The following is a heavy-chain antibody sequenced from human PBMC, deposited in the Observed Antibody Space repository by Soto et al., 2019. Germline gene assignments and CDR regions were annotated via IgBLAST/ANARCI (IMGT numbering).Heavy chain of an antibody. V-gene: IGHV1-69*01. J-gene: IGHJ6*02. CDR1: GDTFKNCV. Sequence: QVQVVQSGVEVRRPGSSVKVSCKASGDTFKNCVISWVRQAPGQGLEWMGGIIPLFGTTDFDKRFQGRLTITTDESTTTAYMELSRPRSEDTATYYCAAELGFGKLSVVWGQGTTVIVSS. D-gene: IGHD3-10*01. CDR3: AAELGFGKLSVV. CDR2: IIPLFGTT.